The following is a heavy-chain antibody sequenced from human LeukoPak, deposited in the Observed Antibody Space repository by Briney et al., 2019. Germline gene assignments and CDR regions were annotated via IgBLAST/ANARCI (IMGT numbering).Heavy chain of an antibody. CDR3: ARGYIAARREVPSALYYYYYMDV. Sequence: GASVKVSCKASGYTFTNYYMHWVRQAPGQGLEWMGIINPSGDSTSYAQKFQGRVTMTRDTSISTAYMELSRLRSDDTAVYYCARGYIAARREVPSALYYYYYMDVWGKGTTVTVSS. D-gene: IGHD6-6*01. V-gene: IGHV1-46*01. CDR1: GYTFTNYY. J-gene: IGHJ6*03. CDR2: INPSGDST.